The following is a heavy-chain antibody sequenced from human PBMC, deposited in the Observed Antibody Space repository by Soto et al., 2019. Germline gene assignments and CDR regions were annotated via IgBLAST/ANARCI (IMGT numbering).Heavy chain of an antibody. CDR2: IDPIDSYT. D-gene: IGHD3-10*01. Sequence: GESLKISCKGSGYSFTNYWITWVRQMPGKGLEWMGRIDPIDSYTNLSPSFQGHVTITKDTPKNHVVLMMTDMDPVDTATYYCAHNNYYGSGSVYWGQGTLVTVSS. J-gene: IGHJ4*02. CDR3: AHNNYYGSGSVY. CDR1: GYSFTNYW. V-gene: IGHV5-10-1*01.